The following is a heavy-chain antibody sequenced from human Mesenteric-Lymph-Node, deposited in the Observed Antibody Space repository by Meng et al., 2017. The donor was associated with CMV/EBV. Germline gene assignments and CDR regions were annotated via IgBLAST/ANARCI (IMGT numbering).Heavy chain of an antibody. V-gene: IGHV1-69*02. CDR2: SIPILGIA. CDR3: AGGIAAAGSRWFDP. CDR1: VGTFSSYT. D-gene: IGHD6-13*01. Sequence: QVQLVQSGAEVKKPGSSAKVSCKASVGTFSSYTISWVRQAPGQGLEWMGRSIPILGIANYAQKFQGRVTITADKSSSTAYMELSSLRSEDTAVYYCAGGIAAAGSRWFDPWGQGTLVTVSS. J-gene: IGHJ5*02.